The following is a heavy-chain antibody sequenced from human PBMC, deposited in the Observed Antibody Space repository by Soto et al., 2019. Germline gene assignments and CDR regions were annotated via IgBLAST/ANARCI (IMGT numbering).Heavy chain of an antibody. Sequence: PSETLSLTCAVSGYSISSGYYWGWIRQPPGKGLEWIGSIYHSGSTYYNPSLKSRVTISVDTSKNQFSLKLSSVTAADTAVYYCARTPFDYYDSSRYYLCYFDLWGRGTLLPVSP. CDR3: ARTPFDYYDSSRYYLCYFDL. J-gene: IGHJ2*01. CDR2: IYHSGST. D-gene: IGHD3-22*01. CDR1: GYSISSGYY. V-gene: IGHV4-38-2*01.